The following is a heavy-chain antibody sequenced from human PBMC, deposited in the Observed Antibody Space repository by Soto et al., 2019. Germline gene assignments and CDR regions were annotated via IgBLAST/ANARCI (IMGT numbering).Heavy chain of an antibody. CDR3: ARDRFWSGYEYYYYYGMDV. J-gene: IGHJ6*02. Sequence: SETLSLTCTVSGGSISSGDYYWSWIRQPPGKGLERIGYIYYSGSTYYNPSLKSRVTISVDTSKNQFSLKLSSVTAADTAVYYCARDRFWSGYEYYYYYGMDVWGQGTTVTVSS. V-gene: IGHV4-30-4*01. CDR2: IYYSGST. D-gene: IGHD3-3*01. CDR1: GGSISSGDYY.